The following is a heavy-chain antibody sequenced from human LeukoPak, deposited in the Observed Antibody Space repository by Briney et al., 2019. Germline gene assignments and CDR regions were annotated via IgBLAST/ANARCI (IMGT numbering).Heavy chain of an antibody. V-gene: IGHV1-69*13. Sequence: GASVKVSCKASGGTFSSYAISWVRQAPGQGLEWMGGIIPIFGTANYAQKFQGRVTITADESTGTAYMELSSLRSEDTAVYYCARRAAGTKFDPWGQGTLVTVSS. CDR1: GGTFSSYA. D-gene: IGHD6-13*01. CDR2: IIPIFGTA. J-gene: IGHJ5*02. CDR3: ARRAAGTKFDP.